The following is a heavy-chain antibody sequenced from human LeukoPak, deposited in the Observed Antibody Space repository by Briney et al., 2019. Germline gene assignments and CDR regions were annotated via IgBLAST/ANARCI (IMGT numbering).Heavy chain of an antibody. CDR3: ARVGCSGGSCYSYYYYGMDV. V-gene: IGHV6-1*01. J-gene: IGHJ6*02. Sequence: SQTLSLTCAISGDSVSSNSAAWNWIRQSPSRGLEWPGRTYYRSKWYNDYAVSVKSRITINPDTSKNQFSLQLNSVTPEDTAVYYCARVGCSGGSCYSYYYYGMDVWGQGTTVTVSS. D-gene: IGHD2-15*01. CDR2: TYYRSKWYN. CDR1: GDSVSSNSAA.